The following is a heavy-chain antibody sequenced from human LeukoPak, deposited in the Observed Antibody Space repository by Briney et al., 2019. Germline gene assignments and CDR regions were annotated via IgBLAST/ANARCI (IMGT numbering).Heavy chain of an antibody. Sequence: PSETLSLTCTVSGYSISSGYYWGWIRQPPGKGLEWIGSIHYSGSTNYNPSLKSRVTISVDTSKNQFSLKLSSVTAADTAVYYCARGRITMIRGAPLWFDPWGQGTLVTVSS. CDR3: ARGRITMIRGAPLWFDP. V-gene: IGHV4-38-2*02. D-gene: IGHD3-10*01. CDR1: GYSISSGYY. J-gene: IGHJ5*02. CDR2: IHYSGST.